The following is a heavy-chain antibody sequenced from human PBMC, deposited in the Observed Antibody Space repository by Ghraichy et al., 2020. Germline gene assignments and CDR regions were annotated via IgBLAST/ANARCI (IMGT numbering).Heavy chain of an antibody. CDR1: GFTFSSYA. CDR3: AKDLYTADLALRGIFDY. CDR2: ISGSGGST. J-gene: IGHJ4*02. D-gene: IGHD2-15*01. Sequence: GGSLRLSCAASGFTFSSYAMSWVRQAPGKGLEWVSAISGSGGSTYYADSVKGRFTISRDNSKNTLYLQMNSLRAEDTAVYYCAKDLYTADLALRGIFDYWGQGTLVTVSS. V-gene: IGHV3-23*01.